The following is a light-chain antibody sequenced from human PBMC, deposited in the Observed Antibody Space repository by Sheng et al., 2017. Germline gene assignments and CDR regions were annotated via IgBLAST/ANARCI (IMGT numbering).Light chain of an antibody. CDR2: DDS. CDR3: QAWDSSTHVV. V-gene: IGLV3-21*02. Sequence: SYVLTQPPSVSVAPGQTASISCAGDDIGSTSVHWYQQRPGQAPVLVVYDDSDRPSGIPERFSGSNSGNTATLTISGTQAMDEADYYCQAWDSSTHVVFGGGTKLTVL. CDR1: DIGSTS. J-gene: IGLJ2*01.